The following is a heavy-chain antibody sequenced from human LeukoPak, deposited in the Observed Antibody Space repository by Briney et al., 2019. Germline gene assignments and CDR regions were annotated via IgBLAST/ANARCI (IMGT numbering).Heavy chain of an antibody. V-gene: IGHV3-21*01. CDR3: ARGGGYCSSTSCYPPDDYGDYERDPYGGYFDY. CDR1: GFTFSSYS. J-gene: IGHJ4*02. D-gene: IGHD2-2*01. Sequence: PGGSLRLSCAASGFTFSSYSMNWVRQAPGKGLEWVSSISSSSSYIYYADSVKGRFTISRDNAKNSLYLQMNSLRAEDTAVYYCARGGGYCSSTSCYPPDDYGDYERDPYGGYFDYWGQGTLVTVSS. CDR2: ISSSSSYI.